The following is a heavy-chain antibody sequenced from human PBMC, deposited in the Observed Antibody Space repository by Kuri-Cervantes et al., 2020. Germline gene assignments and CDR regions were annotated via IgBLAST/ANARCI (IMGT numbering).Heavy chain of an antibody. Sequence: GESLKISCAASGFTFSNYAMSWVRQAPGKGLEWVSGISGSGGSTYYTDSVKGRFTISRDNSKNALYLQMNSLRAEDTAVYYCARAPKAEYWGQGTLVTVSS. V-gene: IGHV3-23*01. D-gene: IGHD6-25*01. CDR3: ARAPKAEY. J-gene: IGHJ4*02. CDR1: GFTFSNYA. CDR2: ISGSGGST.